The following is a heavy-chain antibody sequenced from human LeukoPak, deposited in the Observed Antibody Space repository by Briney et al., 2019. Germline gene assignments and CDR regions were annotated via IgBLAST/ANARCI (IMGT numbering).Heavy chain of an antibody. CDR1: GFTVGTNS. CDR2: IYSGGST. V-gene: IGHV3-53*01. J-gene: IGHJ4*02. Sequence: GGSLRLSCAASGFTVGTNSMSWVRQSPGKGLEWVSVIYSGGSTYYADSVKGRFTISRDNSKNTLYLQLNSLRGEDTAVYYCASQTTVKYYFDYWGQGTLVTVSS. CDR3: ASQTTVKYYFDY. D-gene: IGHD4-17*01.